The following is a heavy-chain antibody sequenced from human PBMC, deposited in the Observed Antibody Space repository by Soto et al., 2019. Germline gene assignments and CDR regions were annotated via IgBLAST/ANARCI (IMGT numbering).Heavy chain of an antibody. V-gene: IGHV4-39*02. CDR2: INYSWST. J-gene: IGHJ5*02. Sequence: SETLSLTSTVSGGTIRSRNYYWAWIRQPPGKGLEWIGSINYSWSTYYKPSLKSRVTISVDTSKNHFSLKLGSVTAADTAPYYCSRRAPEGFDPWGQGTLVTVS. CDR3: SRRAPEGFDP. CDR1: GGTIRSRNYY.